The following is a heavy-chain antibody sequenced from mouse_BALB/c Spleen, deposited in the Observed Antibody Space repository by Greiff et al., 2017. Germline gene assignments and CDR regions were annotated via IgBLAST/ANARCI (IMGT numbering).Heavy chain of an antibody. D-gene: IGHD1-1*02. V-gene: IGHV14-1*02. CDR2: IDPENGNT. J-gene: IGHJ3*01. CDR1: GFNIKDYY. CDR3: ARGGGAPAY. Sequence: VQLKESGAELVRPGALVKLSCKASGFNIKDYYMHWVKQRPEQGLEWIGWIDPENGNTIYDPKFQGKASITADTSSNTAYLQLSSLTSEDTAVYYCARGGGAPAYWGQGTLVTVSA.